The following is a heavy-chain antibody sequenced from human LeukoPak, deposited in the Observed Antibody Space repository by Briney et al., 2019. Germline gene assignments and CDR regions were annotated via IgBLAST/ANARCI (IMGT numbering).Heavy chain of an antibody. D-gene: IGHD6-19*01. CDR2: IYTSGST. V-gene: IGHV4-4*07. CDR3: ARGGSVAGPFDFDY. J-gene: IGHJ4*02. Sequence: SETLSPTCTVSGGSLSSYYWSWIRQPAGKGLEWIGRIYTSGSTNYNPSLKSRVTMSVDTSKNQFSLKLSSVTAADTAVYYCARGGSVAGPFDFDYWGQGTLVTVSS. CDR1: GGSLSSYY.